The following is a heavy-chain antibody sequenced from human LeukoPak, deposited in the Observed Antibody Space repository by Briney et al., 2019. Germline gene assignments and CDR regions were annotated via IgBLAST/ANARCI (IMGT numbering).Heavy chain of an antibody. J-gene: IGHJ3*02. CDR3: ARYRDGFDI. D-gene: IGHD1-26*01. V-gene: IGHV5-51*01. CDR2: IYPGDSDT. CDR1: GYTFSNYW. Sequence: GESLQISCKGSGYTFSNYWIGWVRQLPRKGLEWMGIIYPGDSDTRYSPSFQGQVTISADKSISTAFLQWSSLKAPDTAMYYCARYRDGFDIWGQGTLVTVSS.